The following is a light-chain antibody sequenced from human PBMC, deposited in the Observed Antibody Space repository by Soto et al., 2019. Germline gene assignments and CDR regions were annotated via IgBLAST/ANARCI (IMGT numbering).Light chain of an antibody. V-gene: IGKV1-5*03. J-gene: IGKJ4*01. Sequence: DIQMTQSPSTLSASVGDRVTITCRASQTFSGWLAWYQQRPGKGPKLVIYKASTLESGVPSRFSGSGSGTEFTLTISSLQPDDFATYYYQQYDSFPLTFGGGTKVDIK. CDR3: QQYDSFPLT. CDR1: QTFSGW. CDR2: KAS.